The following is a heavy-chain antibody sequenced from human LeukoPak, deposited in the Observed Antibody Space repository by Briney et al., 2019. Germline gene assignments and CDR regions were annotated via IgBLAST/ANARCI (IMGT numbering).Heavy chain of an antibody. V-gene: IGHV4-59*06. CDR2: IYYSGST. CDR3: ASVTEDGGPDY. J-gene: IGHJ4*02. Sequence: SETLSLTCTVSGGSISSYYWSWIRQPPGKGLEWIGYIYYSGSTYYNPSLKSRVTISVDTSKNQFSLRLSSVTAADTAVYYCASVTEDGGPDYWGQGTLVTVSS. CDR1: GGSISSYY. D-gene: IGHD3-16*01.